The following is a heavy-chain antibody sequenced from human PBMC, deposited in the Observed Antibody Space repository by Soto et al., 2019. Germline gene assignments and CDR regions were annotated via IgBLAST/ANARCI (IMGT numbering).Heavy chain of an antibody. Sequence: SETLSLTCTVSGGSISSSSYYWGWIRQPPGKGLEWIGSIFYSGSTYYNPSLKSRVTISLDTSKNQFSLKLSSVTAADTAVYYCARGSSIAGLYYGMDVWGQGTTVTVYS. V-gene: IGHV4-39*07. CDR2: IFYSGST. CDR3: ARGSSIAGLYYGMDV. D-gene: IGHD6-6*01. CDR1: GGSISSSSYY. J-gene: IGHJ6*02.